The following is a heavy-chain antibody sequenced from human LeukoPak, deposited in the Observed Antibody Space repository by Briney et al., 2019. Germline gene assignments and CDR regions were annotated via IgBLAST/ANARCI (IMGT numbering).Heavy chain of an antibody. CDR3: ARPTREYSSSSYYFDY. J-gene: IGHJ4*02. V-gene: IGHV4-39*01. Sequence: PSETLSLTCTDSGGSISSSNYYWGWIRQPPGKGLEWIGKIHHSGSTYYNPSLKSRVTISVDTSKNQFSLKLSSVTAADTAVYYCARPTREYSSSSYYFDYWGQGILVTVSS. CDR1: GGSISSSNYY. CDR2: IHHSGST. D-gene: IGHD6-6*01.